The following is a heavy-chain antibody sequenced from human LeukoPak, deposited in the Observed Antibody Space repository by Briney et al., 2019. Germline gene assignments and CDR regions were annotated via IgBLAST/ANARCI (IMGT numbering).Heavy chain of an antibody. J-gene: IGHJ5*02. Sequence: SETPSLTCTVSGGSISTYYWSWIRQPPGKGLEWIGYIYYSGTTNYNPSLKSRVTISVDTSKNQFSLKLNSVTAADTAVYYCARGGGGDGKIRNWFDPWGQGTLVTVSS. CDR3: ARGGGGDGKIRNWFDP. V-gene: IGHV4-59*01. CDR2: IYYSGTT. D-gene: IGHD2-21*02. CDR1: GGSISTYY.